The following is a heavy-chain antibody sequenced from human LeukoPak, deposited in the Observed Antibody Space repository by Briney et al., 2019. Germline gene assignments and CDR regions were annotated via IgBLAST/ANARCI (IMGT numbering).Heavy chain of an antibody. V-gene: IGHV4-59*12. CDR1: GGSISSYY. CDR2: IYYSGSA. Sequence: SETLSLTCTVSGGSISSYYWSWIRQPPGKGLEWIGYIYYSGSANYNPSLKSRVTTSVDTSKNQFSLKLSSVTAADTAVYYCARESAGVYDSSGYYAHDAFDIWGQGTMVTVS. CDR3: ARESAGVYDSSGYYAHDAFDI. D-gene: IGHD3-22*01. J-gene: IGHJ3*02.